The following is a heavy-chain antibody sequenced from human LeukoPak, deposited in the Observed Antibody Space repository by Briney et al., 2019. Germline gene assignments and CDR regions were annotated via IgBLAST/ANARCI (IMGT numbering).Heavy chain of an antibody. CDR3: ARDLGYSSGWYDAFDI. CDR1: GYTFTGYY. CDR2: INPNSGGT. J-gene: IGHJ3*02. D-gene: IGHD6-19*01. V-gene: IGHV1-2*02. Sequence: PVASVKVSCKASGYTFTGYYMHWVRQAPGQGLEWMGWINPNSGGTNYAQKFQGRVTMTRDTSISTAYMELSRLRSDDTAVYYCARDLGYSSGWYDAFDIWGQGTMVTVSS.